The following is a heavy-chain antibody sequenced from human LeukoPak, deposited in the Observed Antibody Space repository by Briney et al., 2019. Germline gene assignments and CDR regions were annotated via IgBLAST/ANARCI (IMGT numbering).Heavy chain of an antibody. CDR1: GCTFTDYY. D-gene: IGHD1-26*01. J-gene: IGHJ4*02. CDR2: INPNNGGT. V-gene: IGHV1-2*02. Sequence: GASVKVSCKASGCTFTDYYLHWVRQAPGQGLEWMGWINPNNGGTNYAQKFQGRVAMTRDTSISTAYMELSRLRSDDTAVYYCASLGSGSYLVDYWGQGTLVTVSS. CDR3: ASLGSGSYLVDY.